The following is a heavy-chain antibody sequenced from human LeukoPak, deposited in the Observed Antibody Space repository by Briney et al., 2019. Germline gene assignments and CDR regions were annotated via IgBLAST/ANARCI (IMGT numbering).Heavy chain of an antibody. CDR1: GYTFTLYY. D-gene: IGHD2-2*01. CDR3: ARVSIVPAAQSDY. J-gene: IGHJ4*02. Sequence: GASVKVSCNASGYTFTLYYKHWVRQAPAQALEWMGWINPNSGGTNYTQKFKGRVTMTRDTSISTASMELSRLRSDDTAVYYCARVSIVPAAQSDYWGQGTLVTVSS. V-gene: IGHV1-2*02. CDR2: INPNSGGT.